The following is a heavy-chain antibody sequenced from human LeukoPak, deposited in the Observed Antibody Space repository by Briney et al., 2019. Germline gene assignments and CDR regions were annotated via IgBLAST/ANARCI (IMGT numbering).Heavy chain of an antibody. D-gene: IGHD2-8*01. CDR3: ARGGFGYVYFDY. V-gene: IGHV3-7*01. CDR1: GFTFSAYW. J-gene: IGHJ4*02. Sequence: RPGGSLRLSCAASGFTFSAYWMSWVRQAPGKGLEWVAHIKGDGSEKYSMDSGKGRFTISRDNANSSLYLQMKSLRAEDTALYYCARGGFGYVYFDYWGQGSLVTVSS. CDR2: IKGDGSEK.